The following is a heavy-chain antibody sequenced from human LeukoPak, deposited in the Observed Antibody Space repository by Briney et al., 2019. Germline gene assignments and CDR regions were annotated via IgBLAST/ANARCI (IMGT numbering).Heavy chain of an antibody. V-gene: IGHV3-21*01. CDR3: ARERSYCSRATCSLDL. D-gene: IGHD2-2*01. CDR2: TGLSSSYI. J-gene: IGHJ5*02. Sequence: GGSLRLSCAASGFSLSIYDMVWVRQAPGKGLEWIASTGLSSSYIGYADSVKGRFTISRDNGENSVYLQMNSLRAEDTAVYFCARERSYCSRATCSLDLWGQGTLVTVSS. CDR1: GFSLSIYD.